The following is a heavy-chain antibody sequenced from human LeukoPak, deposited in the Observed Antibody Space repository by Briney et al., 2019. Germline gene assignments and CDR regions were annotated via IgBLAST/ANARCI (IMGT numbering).Heavy chain of an antibody. Sequence: PGGSLRLSCAASGFKFSNYWMHWVRQAPGKGLVWVSRINPDGSSTSYADSVKGRFTISRDNAKNTLYLQMNSLRAEDTAVYYCAKLQSDGLRTYYGMDVWGQGTTVTVSS. V-gene: IGHV3-74*01. CDR3: AKLQSDGLRTYYGMDV. J-gene: IGHJ6*02. CDR2: INPDGSST. D-gene: IGHD4-23*01. CDR1: GFKFSNYW.